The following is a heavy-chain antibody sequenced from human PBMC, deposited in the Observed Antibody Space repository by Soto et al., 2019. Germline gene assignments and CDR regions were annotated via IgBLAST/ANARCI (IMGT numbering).Heavy chain of an antibody. CDR2: ISGSAGTT. V-gene: IGHV3-23*01. D-gene: IGHD1-26*01. CDR3: AKWPKMWATMYSFDY. CDR1: GFIFSDFA. Sequence: PGGSLRLSCSASGFIFSDFAMGWVRQAPGKGLEWVSSISGSAGTTYYADSVKGRFTISRDNSKNTLYLQMNTLRAEDTAVYYCAKWPKMWATMYSFDYWGQGTLVTFSS. J-gene: IGHJ4*02.